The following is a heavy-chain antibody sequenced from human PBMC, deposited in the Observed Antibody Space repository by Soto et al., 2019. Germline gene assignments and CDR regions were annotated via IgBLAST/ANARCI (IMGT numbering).Heavy chain of an antibody. J-gene: IGHJ2*01. V-gene: IGHV4-34*01. D-gene: IGHD1-1*01. CDR1: GGSFSGYY. Sequence: QVQLQQWGAGLLKPSETLSLTCAVYGGSFSGYYWSWIRQPPGKGLEWIGEINHSGSTNYNPSLKSRVTISVDTSKNQFSLKLSSVTAADTAVYYCVRGEPFDLWGRGTLVTVSS. CDR3: VRGEPFDL. CDR2: INHSGST.